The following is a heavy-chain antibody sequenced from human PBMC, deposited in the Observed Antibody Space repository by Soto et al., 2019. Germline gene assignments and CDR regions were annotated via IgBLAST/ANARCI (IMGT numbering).Heavy chain of an antibody. V-gene: IGHV4-34*01. CDR1: VWSFSGYY. CDR2: INHSGST. J-gene: IGHJ5*02. CDR3: ARGGDYVWGSYSYKGNWFEP. D-gene: IGHD3-16*02. Sequence: SENLSLTCAVYVWSFSGYYWSWIRHPPGKGLEWIGEINHSGSTNYNPSLKSRVTISVDTSKNQFSLKLSSVTAADTAVYYCARGGDYVWGSYSYKGNWFEPWGQGTLVNVSS.